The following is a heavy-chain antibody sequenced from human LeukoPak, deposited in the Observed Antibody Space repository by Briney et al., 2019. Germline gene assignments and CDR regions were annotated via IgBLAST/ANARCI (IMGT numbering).Heavy chain of an antibody. CDR2: ISACNGNT. V-gene: IGHV1-18*04. J-gene: IGHJ6*02. Sequence: EASVKVSCKASGYTFTSYGISWVRQAPGQGLEWMGWISACNGNTNYTQKLQGRVTMTTDTSTSTAYMELRSLRSDDTAVYYCARGGSWDTAMVIYYYYGMDVWGQGTTVTVSS. CDR1: GYTFTSYG. D-gene: IGHD5-18*01. CDR3: ARGGSWDTAMVIYYYYGMDV.